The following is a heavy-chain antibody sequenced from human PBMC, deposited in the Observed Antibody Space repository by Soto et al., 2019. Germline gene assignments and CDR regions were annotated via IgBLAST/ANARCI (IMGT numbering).Heavy chain of an antibody. CDR1: AFTFRNYA. D-gene: IGHD2-15*01. CDR3: ARGSLYCSSTSCSYGMDV. CDR2: ISGSGDST. J-gene: IGHJ6*02. Sequence: GGSLRLSCIASAFTFRNYAMSWVRQAPGEGLEWVSAISGSGDSTYYADSVKGRFTISRDNSRSTLYLQMYSLRAGDTAVYYCARGSLYCSSTSCSYGMDVWGQGTTVTVSS. V-gene: IGHV3-23*01.